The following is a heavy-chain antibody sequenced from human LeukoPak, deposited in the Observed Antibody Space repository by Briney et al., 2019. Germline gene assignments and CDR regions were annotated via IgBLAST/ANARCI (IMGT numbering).Heavy chain of an antibody. Sequence: GGSLRLSCAASGFTFSNYWMHWVRQAPGKGLVWVSRINSDGINTSYADSVKGRFTISRDNAKNSLYLQMNSLRAEDTAVYYCARSELGYNYHYMDVWGKGTTVTISS. D-gene: IGHD3-10*01. CDR2: INSDGINT. J-gene: IGHJ6*03. CDR3: ARSELGYNYHYMDV. V-gene: IGHV3-74*01. CDR1: GFTFSNYW.